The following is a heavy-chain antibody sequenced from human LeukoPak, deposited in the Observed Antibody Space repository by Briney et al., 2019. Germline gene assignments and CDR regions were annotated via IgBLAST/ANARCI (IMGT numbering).Heavy chain of an antibody. J-gene: IGHJ1*01. V-gene: IGHV1-46*03. CDR2: INPSGGST. CDR1: GYTFTSYY. CDR3: ARAPIAAHFQH. D-gene: IGHD6-25*01. Sequence: GASVKVSCKASGYTFTSYYMHWVRQAPGQGLEWMGTINPSGGSTSYAQKFQGRVTMTRDTSTSTVYMELSSLRSEDTAVYYCARAPIAAHFQHWGRAPWSPSPQ.